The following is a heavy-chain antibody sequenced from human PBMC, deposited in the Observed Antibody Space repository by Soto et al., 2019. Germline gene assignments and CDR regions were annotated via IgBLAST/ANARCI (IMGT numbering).Heavy chain of an antibody. J-gene: IGHJ6*02. Sequence: QVQLVQSGAEVRKPGASVKVSCKASGYTFITSGMSWLRQAPGQGLEWMGWISSYNGDTNDAPKFQVRVTITSDTSTSTFYRELRSLSSYDSSEYYCARAGAAPYSYYCMDVCCQGTRVTVSS. CDR3: ARAGAAPYSYYCMDV. CDR2: ISSYNGDT. CDR1: GYTFITSG. D-gene: IGHD2-15*01. V-gene: IGHV1-18*01.